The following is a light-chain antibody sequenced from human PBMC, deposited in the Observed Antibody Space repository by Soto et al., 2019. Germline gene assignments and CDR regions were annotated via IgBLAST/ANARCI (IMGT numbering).Light chain of an antibody. V-gene: IGKV1-39*01. CDR1: QAISTY. CDR2: GES. CDR3: QQSYSFPWT. Sequence: DIQMTQSPLSLSASVGERVTITCRASQAISTYLNWYQQKPGKAPNLLIYGESSLQSGVPSRFSGSGSGTEVSLTISCLQPEDVATYYCQQSYSFPWTFGQWTKVNLK. J-gene: IGKJ1*01.